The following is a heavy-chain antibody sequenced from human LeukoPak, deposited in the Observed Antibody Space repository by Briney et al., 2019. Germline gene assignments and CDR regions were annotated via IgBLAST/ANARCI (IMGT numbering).Heavy chain of an antibody. CDR1: GFSFSAYG. Sequence: GGSLRLSCAASGFSFSAYGMHWVRQSPGKGLEWLAVIWDDGSYTYYADSVKGRFTISRDNAKNTLYLQMNSLRAEDTAVYYRAKPTRGSGGSFLIDYWGQGTLVSVSS. CDR2: IWDDGSYT. CDR3: AKPTRGSGGSFLIDY. D-gene: IGHD2-15*01. J-gene: IGHJ4*02. V-gene: IGHV3-33*06.